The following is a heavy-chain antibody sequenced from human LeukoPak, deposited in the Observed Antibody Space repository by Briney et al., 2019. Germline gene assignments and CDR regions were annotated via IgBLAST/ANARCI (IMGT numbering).Heavy chain of an antibody. Sequence: PSETLSLTCTVSGGAIRGSGNYWGWILQPPGKGLVWIGSIFPSGNSYYNPSLRSRVAISVDTSKNQFSLRLDSVTAADTAVYYCARASGTAETFGYWGQGTLVTVSS. CDR1: GGAIRGSGNY. CDR2: IFPSGNS. D-gene: IGHD6-25*01. J-gene: IGHJ4*02. CDR3: ARASGTAETFGY. V-gene: IGHV4-39*01.